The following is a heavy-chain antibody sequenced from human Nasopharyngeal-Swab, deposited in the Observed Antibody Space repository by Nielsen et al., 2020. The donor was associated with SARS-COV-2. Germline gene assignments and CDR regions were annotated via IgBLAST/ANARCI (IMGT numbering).Heavy chain of an antibody. V-gene: IGHV3-33*06. Sequence: GVSLRLSCAASGFTFSSYGMHWVRQAPGKGLEWVAVIWYDGSNKYYADSVKGRFTISRDDSKNTLYLQMNSLRAEDTAVYYCAKDLGYCSGGSCYGDAFDIWGQGTMVTVSS. D-gene: IGHD2-15*01. CDR2: IWYDGSNK. CDR1: GFTFSSYG. CDR3: AKDLGYCSGGSCYGDAFDI. J-gene: IGHJ3*02.